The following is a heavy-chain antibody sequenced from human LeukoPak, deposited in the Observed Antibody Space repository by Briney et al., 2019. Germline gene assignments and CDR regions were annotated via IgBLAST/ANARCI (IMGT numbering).Heavy chain of an antibody. CDR2: IIPIFGTA. J-gene: IGHJ4*02. Sequence: SVKVSCKASGGTFSSYAISWVRQAPGQGLEWMGRIIPIFGTANYAQKFQGRVTITTDESTSTAYMELSSLRSEDTAVYYCARGEGLRMYYYDSSGYSSFYYWGQGTLVTVSS. CDR1: GGTFSSYA. CDR3: ARGEGLRMYYYDSSGYSSFYY. D-gene: IGHD3-22*01. V-gene: IGHV1-69*05.